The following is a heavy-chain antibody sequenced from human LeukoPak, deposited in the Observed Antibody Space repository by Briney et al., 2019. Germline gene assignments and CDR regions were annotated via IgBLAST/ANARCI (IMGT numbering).Heavy chain of an antibody. J-gene: IGHJ5*02. D-gene: IGHD5-18*01. Sequence: GESLQISCKGSGYSFTYWIGWVRQMPGKGLEWMGIIYSGDSHTKYSPSFQGRVTISADKSISTAYLQWSSLEASDTAMYYCARQDSYGSYNWFDPWGQGTLVTVSS. V-gene: IGHV5-51*01. CDR3: ARQDSYGSYNWFDP. CDR1: GYSFTYW. CDR2: IYSGDSHT.